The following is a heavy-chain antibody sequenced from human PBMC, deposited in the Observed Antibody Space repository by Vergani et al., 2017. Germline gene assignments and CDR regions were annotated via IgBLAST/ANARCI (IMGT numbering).Heavy chain of an antibody. J-gene: IGHJ1*01. CDR1: GFTFDDYA. V-gene: IGHV3-9*01. D-gene: IGHD2-2*01. Sequence: EVQLVESGGGLVQPGRSLRLSCAASGFTFDDYAMHWVRQAPGKGLEWVSGISWNSGSIGYADSVKGRFTISRDNAKNSLYLQMNSLRAEDTALYYCAKDTGPGWRLGYCSSTSCPNEYFQHWGQGTLVTVSS. CDR2: ISWNSGSI. CDR3: AKDTGPGWRLGYCSSTSCPNEYFQH.